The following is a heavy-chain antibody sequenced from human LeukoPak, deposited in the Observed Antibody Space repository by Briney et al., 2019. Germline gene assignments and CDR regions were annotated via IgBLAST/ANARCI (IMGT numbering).Heavy chain of an antibody. CDR3: AKEGKTRNWNYFQAKPVF. D-gene: IGHD1-7*01. V-gene: IGHV3-23*01. CDR1: GFTFNSFS. J-gene: IGHJ4*02. Sequence: GGSLRLSCAASGFTFNSFSMNWVRQAPGKGLDWVSAISDSGGRTYYADSVKGRFTISRDNSKNTLYLQMNSLRPEDTAVYYCAKEGKTRNWNYFQAKPVFWGQGTLVSVSS. CDR2: ISDSGGRT.